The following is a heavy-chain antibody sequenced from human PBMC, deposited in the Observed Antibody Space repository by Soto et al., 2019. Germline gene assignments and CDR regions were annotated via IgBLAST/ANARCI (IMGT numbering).Heavy chain of an antibody. CDR2: INPSGGST. D-gene: IGHD3-10*01. Sequence: QVQLVQSGAEVKKPGASVKVSCKASGYTFTSYYMHWVRQAPGQGLEWMGIINPSGGSTSYAQKCQGRAPRHRDTSTSKVYMELSSLRSEATAVYYCARGRITMVRGVTYYYYAMDVWGQGPTVTVSS. CDR3: ARGRITMVRGVTYYYYAMDV. V-gene: IGHV1-46*03. CDR1: GYTFTSYY. J-gene: IGHJ6*02.